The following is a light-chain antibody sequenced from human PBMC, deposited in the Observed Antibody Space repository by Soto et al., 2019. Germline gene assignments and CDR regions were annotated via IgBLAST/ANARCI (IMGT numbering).Light chain of an antibody. CDR3: CSYADGSIYF. CDR2: YVD. V-gene: IGLV2-14*03. J-gene: IGLJ1*01. Sequence: SALTQLASVSPSPGQSITISCTGTSRDVCAYDYVSWYLQYPDKAPQLLIYYVDHRPSGVSSRFSGSKSGNTASLTISGLQAEDEGDYYCCSYADGSIYFFGTGTKVTVL. CDR1: SRDVCAYDY.